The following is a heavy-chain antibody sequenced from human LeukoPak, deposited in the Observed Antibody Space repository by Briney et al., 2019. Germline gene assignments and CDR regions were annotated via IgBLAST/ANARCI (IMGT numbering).Heavy chain of an antibody. CDR2: IRRRAHDDTP. CDR1: GFTFGDYG. J-gene: IGHJ5*01. V-gene: IGHV3-49*04. CDR3: VRAGGYDNWFDS. D-gene: IGHD5-12*01. Sequence: PGGSLRLSCTASGFTFGDYGVNWVRQAPGKGLEWVGFIRRRAHDDTPQYAASVQGRFTISRDASKSAAYLQMYSLKTEDTGVYYCVRAGGYDNWFDSWGQGTLVTVSS.